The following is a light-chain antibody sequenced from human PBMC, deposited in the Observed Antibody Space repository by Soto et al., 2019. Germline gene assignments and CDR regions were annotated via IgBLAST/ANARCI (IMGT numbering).Light chain of an antibody. J-gene: IGKJ3*01. CDR3: QKYSIVPV. V-gene: IGKV1-27*01. CDR1: QGITNY. Sequence: DIQMTQSPTSLSASVGDRVTITCRASQGITNYVARYQQIRGKAPKLLIYATSTLQSGVPSRFSGSGSGTDFTLTINGLQPEDVATYSCQKYSIVPVFGPGTKVEIK. CDR2: ATS.